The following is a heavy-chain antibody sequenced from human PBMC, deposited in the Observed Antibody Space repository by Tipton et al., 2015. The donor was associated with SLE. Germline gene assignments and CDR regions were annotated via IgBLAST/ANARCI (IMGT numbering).Heavy chain of an antibody. Sequence: LRLSCAVSGYSISSGYYWGWIRQPPGKGLDWIASIFHSGSTYYNPSLKSRVTISVDTSKNQFSLKMSSVTAGDTAVYYCARGDAGDDYFDNWGQGTLVTVSS. J-gene: IGHJ4*02. V-gene: IGHV4-38-2*01. CDR1: GYSISSGYY. CDR3: ARGDAGDDYFDN. D-gene: IGHD7-27*01. CDR2: IFHSGST.